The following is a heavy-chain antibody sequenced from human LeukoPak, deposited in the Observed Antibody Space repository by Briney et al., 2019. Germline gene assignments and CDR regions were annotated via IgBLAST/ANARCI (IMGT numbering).Heavy chain of an antibody. J-gene: IGHJ4*02. CDR1: GGSISSYY. Sequence: SETLSLTCTVSGGSISSYYWSWIQQPPGKGLEWIGYIYYSGSTNYNPSLKCRVTISVDTSKNQFSLKLSSVTAADTAVYYCARGLSIAARRAFDYWGQGTLVTVSS. CDR3: ARGLSIAARRAFDY. V-gene: IGHV4-59*08. CDR2: IYYSGST. D-gene: IGHD6-6*01.